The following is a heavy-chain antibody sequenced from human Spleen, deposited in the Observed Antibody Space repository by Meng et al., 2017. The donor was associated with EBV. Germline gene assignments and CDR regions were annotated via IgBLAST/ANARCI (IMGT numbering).Heavy chain of an antibody. Sequence: QVHLQQWGTGLWKPSETLSLTCAVYGGSFSGYYWSWIRQSPGKGLEWIGEINHSRDTHYSPSLKSRVTLSVDTSRNEFSLKLRSVTAADTAIYFCAYNNYSPRFDYWGQGILVTVSS. V-gene: IGHV4-34*01. CDR2: INHSRDT. CDR3: AYNNYSPRFDY. CDR1: GGSFSGYY. J-gene: IGHJ4*02. D-gene: IGHD5-24*01.